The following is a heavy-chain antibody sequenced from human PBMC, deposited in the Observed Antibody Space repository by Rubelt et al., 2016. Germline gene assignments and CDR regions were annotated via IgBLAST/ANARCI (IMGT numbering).Heavy chain of an antibody. J-gene: IGHJ4*02. D-gene: IGHD1-7*01. V-gene: IGHV1-3*01. CDR1: GYTFTTYP. CDR2: INGGNGNT. Sequence: QVQLVQSGSELKKPGASVKVSCKASGYTFTTYPMNWVRQAPGQSPEWMGWINGGNGNTKYSQKFQGRVTITRDTSASTAYMELSSLTSEDTAVYYCARETSRSTGLELRLFDYWGQGTLVTVSS. CDR3: ARETSRSTGLELRLFDY.